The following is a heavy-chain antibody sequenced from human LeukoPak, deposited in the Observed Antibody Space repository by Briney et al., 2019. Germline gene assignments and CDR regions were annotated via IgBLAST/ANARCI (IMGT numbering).Heavy chain of an antibody. Sequence: PWETLSLTCTASGGSISSYDWSWIRQPAGKGLEWIGRIYTSGSTNYNPSLKRRVTMSVDTSKNQFSLKLSSVTAADTDVYYCAGDWAVAGGGAFDYWGQGSL. V-gene: IGHV4-4*07. D-gene: IGHD6-19*01. CDR2: IYTSGST. CDR3: AGDWAVAGGGAFDY. CDR1: GGSISSYD. J-gene: IGHJ4*02.